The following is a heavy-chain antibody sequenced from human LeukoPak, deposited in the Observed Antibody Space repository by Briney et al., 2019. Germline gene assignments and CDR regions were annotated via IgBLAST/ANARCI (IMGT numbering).Heavy chain of an antibody. CDR2: IDPRSGGT. V-gene: IGHV1-2*02. Sequence: ASVKVSCKASGYTFTDYYIHWVRRAPGQGLEWMGWIDPRSGGTRCTQKFQGRVTMTRDTSTSTVYLDLSGLTFDDTAVYYCATDNYWTLDYWGQGTLVTVSS. D-gene: IGHD1-1*01. J-gene: IGHJ4*02. CDR1: GYTFTDYY. CDR3: ATDNYWTLDY.